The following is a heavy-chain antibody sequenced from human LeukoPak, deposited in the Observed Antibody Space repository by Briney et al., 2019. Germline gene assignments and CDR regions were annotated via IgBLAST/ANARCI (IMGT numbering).Heavy chain of an antibody. D-gene: IGHD1-26*01. CDR1: GFTVSSNY. J-gene: IGHJ5*02. V-gene: IGHV3-53*01. CDR3: ARSWELLVFDP. CDR2: IYSGSST. Sequence: GGSLRHSCAASGFTVSSNYMSWVRQAPGKGLEWVSVIYSGSSTYYADSVKGRFTISRDNSKNTLYLQMNSLRAEDTAVYYCARSWELLVFDPWGQGTLVTVSS.